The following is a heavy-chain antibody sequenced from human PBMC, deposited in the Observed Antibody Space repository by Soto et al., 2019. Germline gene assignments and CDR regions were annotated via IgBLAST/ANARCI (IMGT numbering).Heavy chain of an antibody. Sequence: EVQLLESGGGVVQPGGSLRLSCAASGFTFRSYAMSCVHQAPGKGLEWVSAISGSGGSTYYADSVNGRFTSSRDNSKNTLYLQMNSLRAEDTAVYYGAKAQGRGVFGNDYWGQGTLVTVSS. J-gene: IGHJ4*02. CDR2: ISGSGGST. CDR3: AKAQGRGVFGNDY. V-gene: IGHV3-23*01. CDR1: GFTFRSYA. D-gene: IGHD3-10*01.